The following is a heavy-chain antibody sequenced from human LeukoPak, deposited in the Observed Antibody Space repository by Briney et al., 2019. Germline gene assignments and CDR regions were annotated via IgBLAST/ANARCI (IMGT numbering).Heavy chain of an antibody. Sequence: ASVKVSCKASGYTFTSYGISWVRQAPGQGLEWMGWISAYNGNTNYAQKLQGSVTMTTDTSTSTAYMELRSLRSDDTAVYYCARDRSQGYLDWLLSNTNAFDIWGQGTMVTVSS. CDR2: ISAYNGNT. J-gene: IGHJ3*02. CDR1: GYTFTSYG. V-gene: IGHV1-18*01. CDR3: ARDRSQGYLDWLLSNTNAFDI. D-gene: IGHD3-9*01.